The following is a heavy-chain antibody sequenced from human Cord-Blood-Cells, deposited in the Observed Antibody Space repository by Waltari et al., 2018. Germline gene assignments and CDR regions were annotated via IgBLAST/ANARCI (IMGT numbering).Heavy chain of an antibody. CDR1: GYTCTSYY. D-gene: IGHD6-25*01. Sequence: QVQLVQSGAEVKKPGASVKVSCKSSGYTCTSYYMHWVRQAPGQGLERRVIINPSGGSPSYAQKFHGRVTMTRDTSTSTVYMELSSLRSEDTAVYYCARPSGYYFDYWGQGTLVTVSS. J-gene: IGHJ4*02. CDR2: INPSGGSP. CDR3: ARPSGYYFDY. V-gene: IGHV1-46*01.